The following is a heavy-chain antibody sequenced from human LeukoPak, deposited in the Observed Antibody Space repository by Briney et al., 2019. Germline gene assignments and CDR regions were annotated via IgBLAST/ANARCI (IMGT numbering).Heavy chain of an antibody. D-gene: IGHD3-22*01. CDR1: GYTFTSYG. V-gene: IGHV1-18*01. Sequence: ASVKVSCKASGYTFTSYGISWVRQAPGQGLEWMGWISAYKGNTNYAQKLQGRVTMTTDTSTSTAYMELRSLRSDDTAVYYCARAVDSSGYYPHNWFDPWGQGTLVTVSS. CDR3: ARAVDSSGYYPHNWFDP. J-gene: IGHJ5*02. CDR2: ISAYKGNT.